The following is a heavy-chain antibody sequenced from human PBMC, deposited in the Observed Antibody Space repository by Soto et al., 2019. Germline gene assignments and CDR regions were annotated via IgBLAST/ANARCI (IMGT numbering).Heavy chain of an antibody. CDR3: ARDLAVVVPAAISLYYYYMDV. V-gene: IGHV3-21*01. CDR2: ISSSSSYI. Sequence: GGSLRLSCAASGFTFSSYSMNWVRQAPGKGLEWVSSISSSSSYIYYADSVKGRFTISRDNAKNSLYLQMNSLRAEDTAVYYCARDLAVVVPAAISLYYYYMDVWGKGTTVTVSS. CDR1: GFTFSSYS. D-gene: IGHD2-2*01. J-gene: IGHJ6*03.